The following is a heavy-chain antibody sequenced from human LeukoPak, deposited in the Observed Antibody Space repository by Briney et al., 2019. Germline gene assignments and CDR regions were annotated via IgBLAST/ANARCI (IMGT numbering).Heavy chain of an antibody. CDR1: GLTFIDYD. Sequence: GGSLRLSCAASGLTFIDYDMQWVSQVIGKGLAWVSAIGIRGDTHYSGSVKGRFTTSRENAESSLYLQMNSLRAEDTAVYYCARGGIQVSGIDEFDYWGQGTLVTVSS. J-gene: IGHJ4*02. CDR2: IGIRGDT. V-gene: IGHV3-13*01. D-gene: IGHD6-19*01. CDR3: ARGGIQVSGIDEFDY.